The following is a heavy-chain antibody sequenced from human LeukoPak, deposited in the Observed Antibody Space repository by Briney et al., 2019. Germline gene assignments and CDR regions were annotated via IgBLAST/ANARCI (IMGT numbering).Heavy chain of an antibody. J-gene: IGHJ4*02. D-gene: IGHD4-17*01. Sequence: SETLSLTCTVSGGSISSSSYYWGWIRQPPGKGLEWIESIYYSGSTYYNPSLKSRVTISVDTSKNQFSLKLSSVTAADTAVYYCARPINDYGDSDYWGQGTLVTVSS. V-gene: IGHV4-39*01. CDR1: GGSISSSSYY. CDR2: IYYSGST. CDR3: ARPINDYGDSDY.